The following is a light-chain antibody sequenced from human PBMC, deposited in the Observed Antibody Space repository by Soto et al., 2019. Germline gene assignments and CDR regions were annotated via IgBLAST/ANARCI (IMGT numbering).Light chain of an antibody. J-gene: IGKJ2*01. CDR1: QSISSN. Sequence: DIQMTQSASSLSASVGDRVTITCRASQSISSNLNWHQQKPGKAPKVLIYAASSLQCGVPSRFSGSGSGTDFTLTISSLQPEDFATYYCQQSYSIPYTFGQGTKLEIK. CDR3: QQSYSIPYT. CDR2: AAS. V-gene: IGKV1-39*01.